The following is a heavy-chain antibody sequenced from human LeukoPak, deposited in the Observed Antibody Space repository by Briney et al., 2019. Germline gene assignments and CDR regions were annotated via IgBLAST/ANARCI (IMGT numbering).Heavy chain of an antibody. CDR2: ISWDGGST. Sequence: GGSLRLSCAASGFTFDDYAMHWVRQAPGKGLEWVSLISWDGGSTYYADSVKGRFTISRDNSKNTLYLQMNSLRAEDTAVYYCARGADPKYYYYYYYMDVWGKGTTVTISS. CDR1: GFTFDDYA. CDR3: ARGADPKYYYYYYYMDV. J-gene: IGHJ6*03. V-gene: IGHV3-43D*04.